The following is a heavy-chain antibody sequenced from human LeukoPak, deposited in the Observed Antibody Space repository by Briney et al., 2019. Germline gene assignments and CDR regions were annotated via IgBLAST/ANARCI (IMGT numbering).Heavy chain of an antibody. CDR2: ISFDGNNK. CDR3: AKSHTIIRGVNERSFDY. J-gene: IGHJ4*02. V-gene: IGHV3-30*18. Sequence: GGSLRLSCAVSGFTFSIYGMHWVRQAPGKGLEWVAVISFDGNNKYYADSVKGRFTISRDNPKNTLYLQMNSLRAEDTAVYYCAKSHTIIRGVNERSFDYWGQGTLVTVSS. CDR1: GFTFSIYG. D-gene: IGHD3-10*01.